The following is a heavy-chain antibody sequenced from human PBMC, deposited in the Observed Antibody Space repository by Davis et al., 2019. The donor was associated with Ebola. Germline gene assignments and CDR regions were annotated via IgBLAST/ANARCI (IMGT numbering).Heavy chain of an antibody. J-gene: IGHJ4*02. D-gene: IGHD3-22*01. CDR2: IQYDGSDK. Sequence: GESLKISCAASGFTFSIYGMHWVRPAPGRGLEWVAFIQYDGSDKYYTDSVKGRFTISRDNSMNTLYLQMNSLRAEDTAVYYCARSGTYYYDSSGYCDWGQGTLVTVSS. V-gene: IGHV3-30*02. CDR1: GFTFSIYG. CDR3: ARSGTYYYDSSGYCD.